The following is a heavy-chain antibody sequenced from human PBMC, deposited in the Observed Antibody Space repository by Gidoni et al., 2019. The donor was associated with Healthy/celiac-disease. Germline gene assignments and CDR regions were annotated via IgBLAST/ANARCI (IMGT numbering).Heavy chain of an antibody. CDR1: GFRFSSYA. CDR2: MSYDGSNK. V-gene: IGHV3-30*04. Sequence: QVQLVESGGGVVQPGRSLRLSCAAPGFRFSSYAKHLVRQVPGKGVELVAVMSYDGSNKYYADSVKGRFTISRDNSKNTLYLQMNSLRAEDTAVYYCASIYDFWSGELNYFDYWGQGTLVTVSS. CDR3: ASIYDFWSGELNYFDY. J-gene: IGHJ4*02. D-gene: IGHD3-3*01.